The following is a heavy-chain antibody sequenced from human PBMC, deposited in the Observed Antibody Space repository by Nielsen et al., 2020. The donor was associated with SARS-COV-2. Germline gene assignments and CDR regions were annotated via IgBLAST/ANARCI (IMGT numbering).Heavy chain of an antibody. CDR2: TYYRSKWYN. V-gene: IGHV6-1*01. CDR3: ARAWGAYGDYYYYYYTDV. D-gene: IGHD4-17*01. Sequence: WIRQSPSRGLEWLGRTYYRSKWYNDYAVSVKSRITINPDTSKSQFSLHLNSVTPEDPAVYYCARAWGAYGDYYYYYYTDVWGKGTTVTVSS. J-gene: IGHJ6*03.